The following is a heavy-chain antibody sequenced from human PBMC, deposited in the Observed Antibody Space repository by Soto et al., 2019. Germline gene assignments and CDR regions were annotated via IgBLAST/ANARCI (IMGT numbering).Heavy chain of an antibody. CDR3: ARGSPLFLEWLRFDP. J-gene: IGHJ5*02. V-gene: IGHV4-31*03. Sequence: SETLSLTCTFSGGSISSGGYYWSWIRQHPGKGLEWIGYIYYSGSTYYNPSLKSRVTISVDTSKNQFSLKLSSVTAADTAVYYCARGSPLFLEWLRFDPWGQGTLVTVSS. CDR1: GGSISSGGYY. D-gene: IGHD3-3*01. CDR2: IYYSGST.